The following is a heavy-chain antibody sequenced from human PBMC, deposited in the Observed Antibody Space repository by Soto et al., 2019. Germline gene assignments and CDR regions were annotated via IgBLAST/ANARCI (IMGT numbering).Heavy chain of an antibody. CDR1: GGSINSGHFIGYY. CDR2: VFYNGTT. D-gene: IGHD6-13*01. Sequence: SETLSLTCTVSGGSINSGHFIGYYWTWIRQHPGKGLEWIGSVFYNGTTYYNPSLKSRLTISVDTSQSQFSLSLTSVTAADTAVYYRARGRKQLVLAYHDYYGM. J-gene: IGHJ6*01. CDR3: ARGRKQLVLAYHDYYGM. V-gene: IGHV4-31*03.